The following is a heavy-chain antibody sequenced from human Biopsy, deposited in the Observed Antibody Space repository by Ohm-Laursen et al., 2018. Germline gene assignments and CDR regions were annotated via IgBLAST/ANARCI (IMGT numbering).Heavy chain of an antibody. J-gene: IGHJ5*02. CDR3: ARDYGSGSLFDP. CDR1: GGSISSDY. Sequence: SETLSLTCAVSGGSISSDYWSWIRQTPGKGLEWIGYIHYMGITNYNPSLKSRVTISVDTSKNQFSLRLTSVTAADTAVYYCARDYGSGSLFDPWGQGTLVTVSS. V-gene: IGHV4-59*12. CDR2: IHYMGIT. D-gene: IGHD2-15*01.